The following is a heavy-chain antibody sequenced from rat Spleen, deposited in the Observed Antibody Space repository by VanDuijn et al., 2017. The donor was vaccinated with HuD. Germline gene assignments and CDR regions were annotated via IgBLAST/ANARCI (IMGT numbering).Heavy chain of an antibody. D-gene: IGHD3-4*01. J-gene: IGHJ4*01. Sequence: EVQLQESGPGLVKPSQSLSLTCSVTGYSITSTYRWNWIRKFPGNKLEWMGYINSAVSTNYNPSLKSRISITRDTSKNQFFLQVNSVTTEDTATYYCARTNNPYFYVMDAWGQGASVTVSS. CDR3: ARTNNPYFYVMDA. V-gene: IGHV3-3*01. CDR1: GYSITSTYR. CDR2: INSAVST.